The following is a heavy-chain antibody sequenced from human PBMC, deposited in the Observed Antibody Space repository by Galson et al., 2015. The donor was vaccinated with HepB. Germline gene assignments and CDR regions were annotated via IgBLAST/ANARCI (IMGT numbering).Heavy chain of an antibody. D-gene: IGHD6-13*01. V-gene: IGHV3-23*01. CDR3: AKNSGSNWFVPYHFDS. CDR1: GFTFNNYV. CDR2: ISGSGGST. Sequence: LSCAASGFTFNNYVMNWVRQSPGKGLEWVASISGSGGSTYYGGSVKGRFTISRDNSRNTVFLHMNRLRAEDTAVYYCAKNSGSNWFVPYHFDSWGQGTLVTVSS. J-gene: IGHJ4*02.